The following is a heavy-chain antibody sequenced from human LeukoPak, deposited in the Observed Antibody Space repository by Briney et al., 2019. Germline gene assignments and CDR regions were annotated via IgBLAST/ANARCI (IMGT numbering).Heavy chain of an antibody. J-gene: IGHJ5*02. Sequence: GASVKVSCKASGYTFTSYGISWVRQAPGQGLEWMGWISAYNGNTKYAQKLQGRVTMTTDTSTSTAYMELSSLRSEDTAVYYCARAPHNSYSITGTTFYWFDPWGQGTLVTVSS. V-gene: IGHV1-18*01. CDR2: ISAYNGNT. D-gene: IGHD1-7*01. CDR3: ARAPHNSYSITGTTFYWFDP. CDR1: GYTFTSYG.